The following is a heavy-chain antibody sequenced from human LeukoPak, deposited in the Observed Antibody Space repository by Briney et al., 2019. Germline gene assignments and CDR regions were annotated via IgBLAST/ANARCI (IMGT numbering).Heavy chain of an antibody. CDR2: IGNTGRTI. CDR1: GFTFSSSW. Sequence: GGSLRLSCAASGFTFSSSWMNWVRQAPGRGLEWVSYIGNTGRTIYYADAVQGRFTISRDNAKHSLYLQMNSLRAEDTAIYYCVRGDRYFFDFWGQGTLVTVSS. J-gene: IGHJ4*02. D-gene: IGHD1-14*01. CDR3: VRGDRYFFDF. V-gene: IGHV3-48*04.